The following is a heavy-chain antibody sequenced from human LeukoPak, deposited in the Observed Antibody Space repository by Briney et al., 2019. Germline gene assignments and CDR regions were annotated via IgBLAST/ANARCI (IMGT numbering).Heavy chain of an antibody. Sequence: GASVKVSCKASGGTFSSYAISWVRQAPGQGLEWMGGIIPIFGTANYAQKFQGRVTITADKSTSTAYMELSSLKSEDPAVYYCSVRGLIDGGGSYFDYWGQGTLVTVSS. V-gene: IGHV1-69*06. CDR2: IIPIFGTA. D-gene: IGHD3-10*01. CDR1: GGTFSSYA. J-gene: IGHJ4*02. CDR3: SVRGLIDGGGSYFDY.